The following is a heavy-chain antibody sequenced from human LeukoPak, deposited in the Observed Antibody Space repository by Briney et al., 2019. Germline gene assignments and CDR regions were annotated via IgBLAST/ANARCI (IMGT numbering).Heavy chain of an antibody. CDR3: ARGAYDVLTGTHYNWCDP. J-gene: IGHJ5*02. D-gene: IGHD3-9*01. CDR2: ITGSGST. Sequence: SETLSVTCSVSGDSISIYYWFWVRQPGGKGLEWIGRITGSGSTNYNPSLKSRVTMSVDTSKNQFSLRLTSVAAADSAVYYCARGAYDVLTGTHYNWCDPWGQGTLVIVSS. CDR1: GDSISIYY. V-gene: IGHV4-4*07.